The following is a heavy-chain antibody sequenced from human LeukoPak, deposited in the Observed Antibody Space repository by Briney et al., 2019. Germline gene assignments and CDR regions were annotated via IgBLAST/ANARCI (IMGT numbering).Heavy chain of an antibody. D-gene: IGHD1-14*01. CDR2: IYYSGST. V-gene: IGHV4-30-4*08. CDR1: GGSISSGDYY. CDR3: ARRDAVNHLHY. Sequence: SQTLSLTCTVSGGSISSGDYYWSWMRQPPGKGLEWIGYIYYSGSTYYNPSLKSRVTISVDTSKNQFSLKLSSVTTADTAVYYCARRDAVNHLHYWGQGTLVTVSS. J-gene: IGHJ4*02.